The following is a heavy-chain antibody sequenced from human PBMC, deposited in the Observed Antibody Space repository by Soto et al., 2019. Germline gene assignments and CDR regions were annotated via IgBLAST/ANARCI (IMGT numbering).Heavy chain of an antibody. Sequence: QVQLVESGGDVVQPGRSLRLSCAASGFTFSSYGMHWVRQAPGKGLEWVAVISYDGTNKYYADSVKGRFTISRDNSKNTLYLQMNSLRAEDTAVYYCAGGYGLTYFDYWGQGTLVTVSS. CDR1: GFTFSSYG. V-gene: IGHV3-30*03. CDR3: AGGYGLTYFDY. CDR2: ISYDGTNK. D-gene: IGHD1-1*01. J-gene: IGHJ4*02.